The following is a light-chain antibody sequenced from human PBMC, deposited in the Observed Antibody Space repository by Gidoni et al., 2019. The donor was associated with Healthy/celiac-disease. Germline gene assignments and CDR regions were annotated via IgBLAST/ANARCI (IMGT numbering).Light chain of an antibody. J-gene: IGLJ3*02. Sequence: SALTQPAAVSESPGKSITISCTGTSSDVGGYNYVSLYQQHPGKAPILMIYEGSNRPSGGSNRFSGAKAGNTASLTISGLQAEDDADYYCSSYTSSSTLVFGGGTKLTVL. CDR2: EGS. V-gene: IGLV2-14*01. CDR3: SSYTSSSTLV. CDR1: SSDVGGYNY.